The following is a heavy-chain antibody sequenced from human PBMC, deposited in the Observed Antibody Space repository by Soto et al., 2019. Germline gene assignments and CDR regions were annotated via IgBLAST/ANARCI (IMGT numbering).Heavy chain of an antibody. D-gene: IGHD6-6*01. V-gene: IGHV3-11*01. CDR1: GFTFSDYS. CDR2: IDSRGRTL. J-gene: IGHJ4*02. CDR3: ARQAARNYIDS. Sequence: GGSLRLSCVASGFTFSDYSMSWTRQAPGKGLEWLAFIDSRGRTLSYADSVRGRFTISRDNAENSVYLQMDSLRADDTAVYYCARQAARNYIDSWGQGNSVTVSS.